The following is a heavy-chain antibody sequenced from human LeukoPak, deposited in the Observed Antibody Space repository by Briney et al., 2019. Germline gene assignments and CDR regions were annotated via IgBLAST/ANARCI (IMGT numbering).Heavy chain of an antibody. CDR1: GGSISSSSYY. CDR3: ARPRYYYGSGSYFDY. D-gene: IGHD3-10*01. J-gene: IGHJ4*02. CDR2: IYDSGST. V-gene: IGHV4-39*01. Sequence: SETLSLTCTVSGGSISSSSYYWGWIRQPPGKGLEWIGSIYDSGSTYYNPSLKSRVTISVDTSKNQFSLKLSSVTAADTAVYYCARPRYYYGSGSYFDYWGQGTLVTVSS.